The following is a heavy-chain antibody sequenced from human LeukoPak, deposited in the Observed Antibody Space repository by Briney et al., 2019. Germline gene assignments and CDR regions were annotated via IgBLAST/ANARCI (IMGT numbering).Heavy chain of an antibody. Sequence: GGSLRLSCAASGFTFSSYWMHWVRQAPGKGLVWVSRINSDGSSTSYADSVKGRFTISRDNAKNTLYLQMNSLRAEDTAVYYCARESYDYDILTGYSLDAFDIWGQGTMVTVSS. D-gene: IGHD3-9*01. J-gene: IGHJ3*02. CDR2: INSDGSST. CDR3: ARESYDYDILTGYSLDAFDI. CDR1: GFTFSSYW. V-gene: IGHV3-74*01.